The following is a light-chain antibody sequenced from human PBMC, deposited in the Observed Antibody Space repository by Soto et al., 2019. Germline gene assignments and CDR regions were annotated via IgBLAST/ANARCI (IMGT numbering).Light chain of an antibody. CDR3: QQRSNWPPWT. Sequence: EVVLTQSPATLSLSPGERATLSCSASYSIGNYLVWYQQKPGQAPRLLLYDASNRSTGIPARFSGGGAGTDFTHTISGLEPEDFAVYYCQQRSNWPPWTFGQGTKVELK. CDR1: YSIGNY. J-gene: IGKJ1*01. V-gene: IGKV3-11*01. CDR2: DAS.